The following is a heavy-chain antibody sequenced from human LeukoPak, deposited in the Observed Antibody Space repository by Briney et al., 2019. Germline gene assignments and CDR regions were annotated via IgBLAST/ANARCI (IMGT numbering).Heavy chain of an antibody. V-gene: IGHV3-33*01. D-gene: IGHD3-9*01. CDR2: IWYDGSNK. CDR3: ARDPYYDSLTPWYYGMDV. CDR1: GFTFSSYG. J-gene: IGHJ6*02. Sequence: GGSLRLSCAASGFTFSSYGMHWVRQAPGKGLEWVAVIWYDGSNKYYADSVKGRFTISRDNSKNTLYLQMNSLRAENTAVYYCARDPYYDSLTPWYYGMDVWGQGTTVTVSS.